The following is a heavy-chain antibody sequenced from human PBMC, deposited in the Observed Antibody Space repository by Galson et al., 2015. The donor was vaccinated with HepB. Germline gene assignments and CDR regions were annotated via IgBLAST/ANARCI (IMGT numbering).Heavy chain of an antibody. D-gene: IGHD3-3*01. J-gene: IGHJ4*02. Sequence: SVKVSCKASGGTFSSYAISWVRQAPGQGLEWMGRIIPILGIANYAQKFQGRVTITADKSTSTAYMELSSLRSEDTAVYYCASLENWIFGVVSKRDYWGQGTLVTVSS. CDR2: IIPILGIA. CDR3: ASLENWIFGVVSKRDY. CDR1: GGTFSSYA. V-gene: IGHV1-69*04.